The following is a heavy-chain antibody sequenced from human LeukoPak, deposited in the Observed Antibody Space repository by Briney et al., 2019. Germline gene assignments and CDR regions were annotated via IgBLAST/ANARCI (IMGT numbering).Heavy chain of an antibody. CDR1: GGSISSYY. CDR2: FYHSGSS. D-gene: IGHD3-22*01. J-gene: IGHJ5*02. Sequence: SETLSLTCTVSGGSISSYYWSWIRQPPGKGLEWIGYFYHSGSSNYNPSLKSRVAMSVDTSKNQFSLKLSSVTAADTAVYYCARHSYYDHSGGRNWFDPWGQGTLVSVSS. CDR3: ARHSYYDHSGGRNWFDP. V-gene: IGHV4-59*08.